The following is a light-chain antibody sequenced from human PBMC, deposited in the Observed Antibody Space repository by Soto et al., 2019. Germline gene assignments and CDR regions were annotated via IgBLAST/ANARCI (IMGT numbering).Light chain of an antibody. V-gene: IGKV3-20*01. J-gene: IGKJ1*01. CDR3: QQYGRT. CDR1: QSVTSNY. CDR2: DAS. Sequence: EIVLTQSPGTLSLSPGERATLSCRASQSVTSNYLAWYQQKPGQAPRLLIYDASSRATGIPDRFSGSGSGTDFTLTISRLEPEDFAVYYCQQYGRTFGQGTKVEIK.